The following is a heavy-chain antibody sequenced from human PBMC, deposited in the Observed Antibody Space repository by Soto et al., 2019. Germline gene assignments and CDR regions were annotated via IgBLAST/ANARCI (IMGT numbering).Heavy chain of an antibody. D-gene: IGHD3-22*01. CDR2: INHSGST. V-gene: IGHV4-34*01. J-gene: IGHJ1*01. CDR3: ARGRFGXDDSSGYYYGRPPWFQH. Sequence: PSETLSLTCAVYGGSFSCYYWSWIRQPPGKGLERIGEINHSGSTNYNPSLKSRVTISVDTSKNQFSLKLSSVSAADTAVYYCARGRFGXDDSSGYYYGRPPWFQHWGPGTLVTVSS. CDR1: GGSFSCYY.